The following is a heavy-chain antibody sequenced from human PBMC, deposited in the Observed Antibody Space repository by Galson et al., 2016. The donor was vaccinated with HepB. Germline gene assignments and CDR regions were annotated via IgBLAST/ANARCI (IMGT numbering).Heavy chain of an antibody. V-gene: IGHV4-34*01. J-gene: IGHJ4*02. CDR2: INHNGGT. Sequence: ETLSLTCGVYGGSIRGYYWSWIRQPPGKGLEWIGEINHNGGTNYNPSLKSRVNISLDTSNNQFSLRLNSGSAADTAVYYCARDRGNYDSTGYYFDYWGQGTLVTVSS. D-gene: IGHD3-22*01. CDR3: ARDRGNYDSTGYYFDY. CDR1: GGSIRGYY.